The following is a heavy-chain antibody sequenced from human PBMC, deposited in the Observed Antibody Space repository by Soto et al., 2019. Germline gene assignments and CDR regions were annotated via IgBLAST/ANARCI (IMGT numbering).Heavy chain of an antibody. Sequence: EVQLVESGGGLVQPGGSLRLSCAASGFNIRDHYMDWVRQAPGKGLEWVGLTRNKGESYTTEHAASVKGRFVISRDDSKNSVYLQMNSLKTEYPAVYYCVRAGFFTLDFWGQGTLVTVSS. CDR1: GFNIRDHY. CDR2: TRNKGESYTT. V-gene: IGHV3-72*01. CDR3: VRAGFFTLDF. J-gene: IGHJ4*02.